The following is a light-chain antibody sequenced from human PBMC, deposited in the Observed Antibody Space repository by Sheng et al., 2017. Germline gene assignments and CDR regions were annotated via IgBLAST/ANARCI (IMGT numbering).Light chain of an antibody. J-gene: IGKJ1*01. V-gene: IGKV1-5*03. Sequence: DIQVTQSPSTLSASVGDRVTITCRASQSISTWLAWYQQKPGKAPNVLIYKASNFGKVGSHQGSAAVDLGTEFTLTISSLQPDDFATYYCQQYDKYPWTFGQGTKVEIK. CDR2: KAS. CDR3: QQYDKYPWT. CDR1: QSISTW.